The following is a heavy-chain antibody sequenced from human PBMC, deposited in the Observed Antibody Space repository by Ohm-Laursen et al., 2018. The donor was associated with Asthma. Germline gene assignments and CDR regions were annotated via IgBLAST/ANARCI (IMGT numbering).Heavy chain of an antibody. CDR1: GFTFRSYA. Sequence: LSLTCAASGFTFRSYAMHWVRQAPGKGLEWVAVGGSYYDGGLKYYADSVNGRFTVSRDDSKNTLYLQMDSLRPDDTAVYYCARDSRTDFFDYWGQGTLVTVSS. J-gene: IGHJ4*02. CDR3: ARDSRTDFFDY. D-gene: IGHD6-13*01. CDR2: GGSYYDGGLK. V-gene: IGHV3-30-3*01.